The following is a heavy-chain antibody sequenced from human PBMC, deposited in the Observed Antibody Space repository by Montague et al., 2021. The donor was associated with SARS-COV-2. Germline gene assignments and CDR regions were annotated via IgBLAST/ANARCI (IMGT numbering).Heavy chain of an antibody. CDR1: GGSFRGYY. D-gene: IGHD3-10*01. CDR3: ARVRYYGSGTSLGMDV. V-gene: IGHV4-34*01. Sequence: SETLSLTCGGYGGSFRGYYGGWSRQPPVKGREWVGEINHSGSTNYNPSLKSRVTISVDTSKNQFSLKLSSVTAADTAVYYCARVRYYGSGTSLGMDVWGQGTTATVSS. J-gene: IGHJ6*02. CDR2: INHSGST.